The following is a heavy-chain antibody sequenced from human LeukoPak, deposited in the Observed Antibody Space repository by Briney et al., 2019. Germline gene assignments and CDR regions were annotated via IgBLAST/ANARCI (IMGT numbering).Heavy chain of an antibody. J-gene: IGHJ4*02. CDR1: GFTFSSYS. CDR2: ISSSSSYI. D-gene: IGHD3-10*01. CDR3: ARVNHEGPYGSFDY. Sequence: GGSLRLSCAASGFTFSSYSMNWVRQAPGKGLEWVSSISSSSSYIYYADSVKGRFTISRNNAKNSLYLQMNSLRAEDTAVYYCARVNHEGPYGSFDYWGQGTLVTVSS. V-gene: IGHV3-21*01.